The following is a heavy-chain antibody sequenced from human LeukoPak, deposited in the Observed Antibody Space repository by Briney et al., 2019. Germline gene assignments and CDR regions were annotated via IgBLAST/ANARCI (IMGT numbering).Heavy chain of an antibody. V-gene: IGHV3-30-3*01. CDR2: ISYDGSNK. D-gene: IGHD2-15*01. CDR3: ARLVVAATPYFDY. J-gene: IGHJ4*02. CDR1: GFTFSSYA. Sequence: GRSLRLSCAASGFTFSSYAMHWVRQAPGKGLEWVAVISYDGSNKYYADSVKGRFTISRDNSKNTLYLQMNSLRAEDTAVYYCARLVVAATPYFDYWGQGTLVTVSS.